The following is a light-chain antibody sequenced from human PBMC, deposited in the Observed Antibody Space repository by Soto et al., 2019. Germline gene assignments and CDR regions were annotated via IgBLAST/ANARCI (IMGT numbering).Light chain of an antibody. CDR1: QSVSSSY. CDR2: GAS. CDR3: QQYGSSPWT. Sequence: EIVLTHSPGTLSLSPWERATLSCRASQSVSSSYLAWYQQKPGQAPRLLIYGASSRATGIPDRFSGSGSGTDFTLTISRLEPEDFAVYYCQQYGSSPWTFGHGTKVDIK. V-gene: IGKV3-20*01. J-gene: IGKJ1*01.